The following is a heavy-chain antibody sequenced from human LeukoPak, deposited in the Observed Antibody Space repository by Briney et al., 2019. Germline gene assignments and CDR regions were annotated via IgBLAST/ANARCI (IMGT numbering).Heavy chain of an antibody. J-gene: IGHJ5*02. CDR1: GGSISSGGYS. Sequence: SQTLSLTCAVSGGSISSGGYSWSWIRQPPGKGLEWIGYIYHSGSTYYNPSLKSRVTISVGRSKNQFSLKLSSVTAADTAVYYCAREASGYGWFDPWGQGTLVTVSS. V-gene: IGHV4-30-2*01. CDR2: IYHSGST. CDR3: AREASGYGWFDP. D-gene: IGHD5-12*01.